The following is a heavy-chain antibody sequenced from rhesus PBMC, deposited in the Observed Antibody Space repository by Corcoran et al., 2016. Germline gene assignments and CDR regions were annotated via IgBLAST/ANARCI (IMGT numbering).Heavy chain of an antibody. CDR3: SRNNEF. J-gene: IGHJ1*01. V-gene: IGHV4-165*02. CDR1: GGPLRGNY. CDR2: ITGICWNT. Sequence: VQLQESGPGLGKPSETLSLTCVVFGGPLRGNYWNWIRPFPGNGLELSGYITGICWNTYYNPSLKSRVTISTDTSKNHLSLKLTSVTAADSAVYYCSRNNEFWGQGALVTVSS.